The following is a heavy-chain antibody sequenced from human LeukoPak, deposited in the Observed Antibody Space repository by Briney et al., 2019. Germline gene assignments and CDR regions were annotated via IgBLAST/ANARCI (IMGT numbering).Heavy chain of an antibody. Sequence: GESLKISGEGSGYNFASYLIAWVRRMPGKGLEGMGIIYPGDSDTRYSPSFQGQVTISADKYISTAYLQWSSLKASDTAMYDCARGIEFDYWGQGTLVTVSS. CDR2: IYPGDSDT. CDR1: GYNFASYL. D-gene: IGHD3-10*01. V-gene: IGHV5-51*01. CDR3: ARGIEFDY. J-gene: IGHJ4*02.